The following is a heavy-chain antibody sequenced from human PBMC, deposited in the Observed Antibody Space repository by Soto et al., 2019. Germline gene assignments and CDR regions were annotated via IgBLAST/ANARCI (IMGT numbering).Heavy chain of an antibody. CDR3: ARDRLVVVTASNWFDP. CDR1: GFTFSSYS. J-gene: IGHJ5*02. V-gene: IGHV3-21*01. Sequence: PGGSLRLSCAASGFTFSSYSMNWVRQAPGKGLEWVSSISSSSSYIYYADSVKGRFTISRDNAKNSLYLQMNSLRAEDTAVYYCARDRLVVVTASNWFDPWGQGTLVTVS. D-gene: IGHD2-21*02. CDR2: ISSSSSYI.